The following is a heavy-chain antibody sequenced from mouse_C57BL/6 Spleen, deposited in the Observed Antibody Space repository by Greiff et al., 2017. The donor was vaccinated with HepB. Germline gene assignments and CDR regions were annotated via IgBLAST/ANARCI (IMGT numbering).Heavy chain of an antibody. Sequence: EVKLMESGGGLVKPGGSLKLSCAASGFTFSDYGMHWVRQAPEKGLEWVAYISSGSSTIYYADTVKGRFTISRDNAKNTLFLQMTSLRSEDTAMYYCARGKYGIEGFAYWGQGTLVTVSA. CDR2: ISSGSSTI. CDR1: GFTFSDYG. D-gene: IGHD2-10*02. V-gene: IGHV5-17*01. CDR3: ARGKYGIEGFAY. J-gene: IGHJ3*01.